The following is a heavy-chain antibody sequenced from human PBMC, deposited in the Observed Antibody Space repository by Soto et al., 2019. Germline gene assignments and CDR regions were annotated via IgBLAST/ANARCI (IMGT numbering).Heavy chain of an antibody. CDR2: INPNSGGT. CDR1: GYTFTGYY. Sequence: ASVKVSCKASGYTFTGYYMHWVRQAPGQGLEWMGWINPNSGGTNYAQKFQGWVTMTRDTSISTAYMELSRLRSDDTAVYYCARGTPNIGVVPAAPMGGAFDSSGQGTMVTVSS. J-gene: IGHJ3*02. D-gene: IGHD2-2*01. CDR3: ARGTPNIGVVPAAPMGGAFDS. V-gene: IGHV1-2*04.